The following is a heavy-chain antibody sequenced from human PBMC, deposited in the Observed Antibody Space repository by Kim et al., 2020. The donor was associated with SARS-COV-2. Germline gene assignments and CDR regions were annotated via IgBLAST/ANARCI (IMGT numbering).Heavy chain of an antibody. CDR1: GYTFTSYG. CDR3: ARARYYYGSGSYAPFDY. CDR2: ISAYNGNT. D-gene: IGHD3-10*01. Sequence: ASVKVSCKASGYTFTSYGISWVRQAPGQGLEWMGWISAYNGNTNYAQKLQGRVTMTTDTSTSTAYMELRSLRSDDTAVYYCARARYYYGSGSYAPFDYWGQGTLVTVSS. J-gene: IGHJ4*02. V-gene: IGHV1-18*01.